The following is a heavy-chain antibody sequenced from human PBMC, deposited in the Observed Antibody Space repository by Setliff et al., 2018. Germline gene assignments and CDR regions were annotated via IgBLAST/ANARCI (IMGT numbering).Heavy chain of an antibody. CDR2: TIPIFGTT. V-gene: IGHV1-69*05. Sequence: SVKVSCKASGGTFSSYGISWVRRAPGQGLEWMGGTIPIFGTTNYAQKFQGRVTIITDESTSTAYMELSSLTSADTAVYYCVREGVDTRSSTDYRYYMDVWGKGTTVTVSS. J-gene: IGHJ6*03. CDR3: VREGVDTRSSTDYRYYMDV. CDR1: GGTFSSYG. D-gene: IGHD5-18*01.